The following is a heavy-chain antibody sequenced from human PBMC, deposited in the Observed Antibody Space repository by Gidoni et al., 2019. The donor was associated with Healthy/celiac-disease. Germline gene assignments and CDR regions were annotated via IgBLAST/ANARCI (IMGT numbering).Heavy chain of an antibody. CDR1: GFTFSSYA. D-gene: IGHD3-16*02. CDR3: AKQVWGSYRHFDY. Sequence: EVQLLESGGGLVQPGGYLRLSCAASGFTFSSYAMSWVRQAPGKGLEWVSAISGSGGSTYYADSVKGRFTISRDNSKNTLYLQMNSLRAEDTAVYYCAKQVWGSYRHFDYWGQGTLVTVSS. J-gene: IGHJ4*02. V-gene: IGHV3-23*01. CDR2: ISGSGGST.